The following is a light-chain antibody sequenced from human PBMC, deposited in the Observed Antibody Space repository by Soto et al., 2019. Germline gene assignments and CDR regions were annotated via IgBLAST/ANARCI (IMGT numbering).Light chain of an antibody. CDR2: DVS. CDR3: SSYATSILKV. V-gene: IGLV2-14*03. Sequence: QSALTQPASVSGSPGQSITISCTGTSSDVGGYNFVSWYQQHPGKAPKLMIYDVSNRPSGVSDRFSGSKSGNTASLTIFGLQAEDEADYYCSSYATSILKVFGTGTKVTVL. CDR1: SSDVGGYNF. J-gene: IGLJ1*01.